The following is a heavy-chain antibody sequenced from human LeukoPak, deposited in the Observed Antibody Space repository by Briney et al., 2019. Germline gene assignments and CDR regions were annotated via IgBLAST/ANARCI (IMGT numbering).Heavy chain of an antibody. J-gene: IGHJ5*02. Sequence: SETLSLTCAVYGGSFSGYYWSWIRQPPGKGLEWIGEINRSGSTNYNPSLKSRVTISVDTSKNQFSLKLSSVTAADTAVYYCARDSSSWYNWFDPWGQGTLVTVSS. CDR3: ARDSSSWYNWFDP. CDR1: GGSFSGYY. D-gene: IGHD6-13*01. V-gene: IGHV4-34*01. CDR2: INRSGST.